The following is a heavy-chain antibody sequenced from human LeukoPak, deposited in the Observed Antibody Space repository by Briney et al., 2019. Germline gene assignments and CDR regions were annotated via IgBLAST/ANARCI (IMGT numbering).Heavy chain of an antibody. D-gene: IGHD6-13*01. Sequence: GRSLRLSCAASGFTFSSYWMSWVRQAPGKGLEWVANIKQDGSEKYYVDSVKGRFTISRDNAKNSLYLQMNSLRAEDTAVYYCVQQLVLADGMDVWGQGTTVTVSS. CDR1: GFTFSSYW. J-gene: IGHJ6*02. CDR2: IKQDGSEK. V-gene: IGHV3-7*01. CDR3: VQQLVLADGMDV.